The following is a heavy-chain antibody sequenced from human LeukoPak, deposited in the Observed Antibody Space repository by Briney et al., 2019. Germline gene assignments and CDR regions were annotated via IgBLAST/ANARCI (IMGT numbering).Heavy chain of an antibody. Sequence: ASVKVSCKASGYTFTSYGISWVRQAPGQGLEWMGWISAYNGNTNYAQKLQGRVTMTTDTSTSTAYMELRSLRSDDTAVYYCARDPKVPNYYGSGSYPFDYWGQGTLVTVSS. D-gene: IGHD3-10*01. CDR2: ISAYNGNT. CDR3: ARDPKVPNYYGSGSYPFDY. J-gene: IGHJ4*02. V-gene: IGHV1-18*01. CDR1: GYTFTSYG.